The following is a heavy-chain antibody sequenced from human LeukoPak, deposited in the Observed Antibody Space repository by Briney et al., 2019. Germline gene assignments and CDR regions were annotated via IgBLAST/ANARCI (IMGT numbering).Heavy chain of an antibody. CDR1: GYTFNTYG. D-gene: IGHD2-15*01. CDR3: ASAGAVVDNWFDP. CDR2: ISGYNGKT. Sequence: ASVNVSCKASGYTFNTYGITWVRQAPGQGLEWMGWISGYNGKTKYAQKLHDRVTITTDTSTTTAYMELRSLRSDDTAVYYCASAGAVVDNWFDPWGQGTLVTVSS. J-gene: IGHJ5*02. V-gene: IGHV1-18*01.